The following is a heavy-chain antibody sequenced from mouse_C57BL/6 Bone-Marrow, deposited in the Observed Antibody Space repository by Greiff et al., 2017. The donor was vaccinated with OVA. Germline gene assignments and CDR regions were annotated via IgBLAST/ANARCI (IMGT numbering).Heavy chain of an antibody. Sequence: EVQLQQSGPELVKPGASVKISCKASGYTFTDYYMNWVKQSHGKSLEWIGDINPNNGGTSYNQKFKGKATLTVDKSSSTAYMELRSLTSEDSAVYYCARRGRRIFDYWGQGTTLTVSS. CDR3: ARRGRRIFDY. V-gene: IGHV1-26*01. J-gene: IGHJ2*01. CDR2: INPNNGGT. CDR1: GYTFTDYY.